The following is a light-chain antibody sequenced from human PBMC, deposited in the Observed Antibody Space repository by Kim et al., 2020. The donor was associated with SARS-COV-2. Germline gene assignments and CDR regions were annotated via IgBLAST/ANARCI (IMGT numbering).Light chain of an antibody. CDR1: QSVDSNF. V-gene: IGKV3-20*01. Sequence: LSPGQRATLSCRASQSVDSNFLVWYQQKAGQAPRLLIYSASSRATGIPDRFSGSGSGTDFSLTISRLDPEDFAVYYCQHSGSSPFTFGGGTKVEI. CDR3: QHSGSSPFT. CDR2: SAS. J-gene: IGKJ4*01.